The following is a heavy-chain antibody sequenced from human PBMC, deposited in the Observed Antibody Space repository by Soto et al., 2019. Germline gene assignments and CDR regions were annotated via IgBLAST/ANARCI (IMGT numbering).Heavy chain of an antibody. Sequence: PGGSLRLSCAASGFTFSSYSMNWVRQAPGKGLEWVSSISSSSSYIYYADSVKGRFTISRDNAKNSLYLQMNSLRAEDTAVYYCARSGYCSSTSCYDPVDYWGQGTLVTVSS. V-gene: IGHV3-21*01. D-gene: IGHD2-2*01. J-gene: IGHJ4*02. CDR2: ISSSSSYI. CDR3: ARSGYCSSTSCYDPVDY. CDR1: GFTFSSYS.